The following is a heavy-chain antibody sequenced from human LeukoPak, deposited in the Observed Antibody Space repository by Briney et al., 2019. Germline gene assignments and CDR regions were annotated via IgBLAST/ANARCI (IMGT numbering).Heavy chain of an antibody. D-gene: IGHD4-23*01. J-gene: IGHJ4*02. CDR2: TSSRGGST. CDR3: AKRSDYGGNGNYFDY. V-gene: IGHV3-23*01. Sequence: PGGSLRLSCAASEFTFSSSGMSWVRQAPGKGLEWVSATSSRGGSTFYADSVKGRFTISRDNSKNTLYLQMNSLRAEDTAVYYCAKRSDYGGNGNYFDYWGQGALVTVSS. CDR1: EFTFSSSG.